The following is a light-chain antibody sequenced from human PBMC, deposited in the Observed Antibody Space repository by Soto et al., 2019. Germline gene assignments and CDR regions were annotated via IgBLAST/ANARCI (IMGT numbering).Light chain of an antibody. CDR3: CSYEGTYTSNV. Sequence: QSVLTQPRSVSGSPGQSVTISCTGTSSNVGGYNYVSWYQQHPGKVPKLLIYDVTKPPSGVPDRFSGSKSGNTASLTISGLQAEEEADYGCCSYEGTYTSNVFGTGTKLTVL. J-gene: IGLJ1*01. CDR2: DVT. V-gene: IGLV2-11*01. CDR1: SSNVGGYNY.